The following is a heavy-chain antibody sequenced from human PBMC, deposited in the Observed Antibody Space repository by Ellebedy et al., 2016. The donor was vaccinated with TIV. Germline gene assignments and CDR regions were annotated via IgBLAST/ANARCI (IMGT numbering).Heavy chain of an antibody. CDR1: GFTFSSYA. D-gene: IGHD3-10*01. J-gene: IGHJ6*02. Sequence: GGSLRLXCAASGFTFSSYAMSWVRQAPGKGLEWVSAISGSGGSTYYADSVKGRFTISRDNSKNTLYLQMNSLRAEDTAVYYCAKDPMVRGSYYYGMDVWGQGTTVTVSS. CDR2: ISGSGGST. V-gene: IGHV3-23*01. CDR3: AKDPMVRGSYYYGMDV.